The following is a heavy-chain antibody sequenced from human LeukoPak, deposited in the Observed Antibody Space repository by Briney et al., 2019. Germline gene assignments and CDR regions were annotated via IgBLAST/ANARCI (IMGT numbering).Heavy chain of an antibody. V-gene: IGHV3-21*01. Sequence: GGSLRLSCAASGFTFSSYAMHWVRQAPGKGLEWVSFISTSSSYIYYADSVKGRFTISRDNAKNSLYLQMSSLRAEDTAVYYCARDYHYGYNYYYYYMDVWGKGTTVTVSS. CDR3: ARDYHYGYNYYYYYMDV. CDR1: GFTFSSYA. D-gene: IGHD5-18*01. J-gene: IGHJ6*03. CDR2: ISTSSSYI.